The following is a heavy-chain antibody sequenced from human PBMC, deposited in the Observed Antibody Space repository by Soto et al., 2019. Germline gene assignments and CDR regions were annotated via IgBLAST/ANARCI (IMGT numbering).Heavy chain of an antibody. D-gene: IGHD4-17*01. CDR3: AKVRATVTTYGYYYYYGMDV. J-gene: IGHJ6*02. Sequence: GGSRGGSWAASGFTFSSYGMHWGRQAPGKGLEWVAVISYDGSNKYYADSVKGRFTISRDNSKNTLYLQMNSLRAEDTAVYYCAKVRATVTTYGYYYYYGMDVWGQGTTVTVSS. V-gene: IGHV3-30*18. CDR1: GFTFSSYG. CDR2: ISYDGSNK.